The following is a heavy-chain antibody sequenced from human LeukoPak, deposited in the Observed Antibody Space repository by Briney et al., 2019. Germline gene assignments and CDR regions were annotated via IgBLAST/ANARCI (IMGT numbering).Heavy chain of an antibody. J-gene: IGHJ4*02. CDR2: IYYSGST. CDR1: GGSISSSSYY. Sequence: PSETLSLTCTVSGGSISSSSYYWGWIRQPPGKGLEWIGSIYYSGSTYYNPSLKSRVTISVDTSKNQFSLKLSSVTAADTAVYYCAREGWYYDSSGRLRGYFDYWGQGTLVTVSS. CDR3: AREGWYYDSSGRLRGYFDY. V-gene: IGHV4-39*02. D-gene: IGHD3-22*01.